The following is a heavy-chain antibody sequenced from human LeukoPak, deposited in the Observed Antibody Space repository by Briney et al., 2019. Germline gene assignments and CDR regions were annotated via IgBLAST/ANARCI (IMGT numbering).Heavy chain of an antibody. CDR3: ASWFRRMLGMDV. V-gene: IGHV1-8*01. J-gene: IGHJ6*02. Sequence: ASVKVSCKASGYTFTSYDINWVRQATGQGLEWMGWMNPNSGNTGYAQKFQGRVTMTRNTSISTAYMELSSLRSEDTAVYYCASWFRRMLGMDVWGQGTTVTVSS. CDR2: MNPNSGNT. D-gene: IGHD2-15*01. CDR1: GYTFTSYD.